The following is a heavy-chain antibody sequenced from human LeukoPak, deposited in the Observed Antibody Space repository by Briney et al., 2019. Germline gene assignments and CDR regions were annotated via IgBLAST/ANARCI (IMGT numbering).Heavy chain of an antibody. D-gene: IGHD3-10*01. Sequence: SETLSLTCTVSGGSISSSSYYWSWIRQPPGKGLEWIGEINHSGNTNYNPSLKSRVTISVDTSKNQFSLKLSSVTAADTAVYYCARDPYGSGSYYPNWFDPWGQGTLVTVSS. J-gene: IGHJ5*02. V-gene: IGHV4-39*07. CDR3: ARDPYGSGSYYPNWFDP. CDR2: INHSGNT. CDR1: GGSISSSSYY.